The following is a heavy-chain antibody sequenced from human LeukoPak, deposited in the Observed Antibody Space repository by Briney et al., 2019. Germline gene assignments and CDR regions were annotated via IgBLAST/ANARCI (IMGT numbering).Heavy chain of an antibody. D-gene: IGHD3-10*01. CDR2: IYYSGST. Sequence: SETLSLTCTVSGGSISSYYWSWIRQPPGKGLEWIGYIYYSGSTNYNPSLKSRVTISVDTSKNQFSLKLSSVTAADTAVYYCARQLILGESPRGYWFDPWGQGTLVTVSS. V-gene: IGHV4-59*08. J-gene: IGHJ5*02. CDR3: ARQLILGESPRGYWFDP. CDR1: GGSISSYY.